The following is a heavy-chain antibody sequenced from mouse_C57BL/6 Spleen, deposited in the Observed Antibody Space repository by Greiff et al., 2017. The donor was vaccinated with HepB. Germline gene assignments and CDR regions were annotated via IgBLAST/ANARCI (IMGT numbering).Heavy chain of an antibody. J-gene: IGHJ3*01. V-gene: IGHV1-52*01. D-gene: IGHD3-1*01. CDR3: VPRGRGCAD. CDR2: IDPSDSET. Sequence: QVQLQQPGAELVRPGSSVKLSCKASGYTFTSYWMHWVKQRPIQGLEWIGNIDPSDSETHYNQKFKDKATLTVDKSSSTAYMQRSSLTSEDSAVYYCVPRGRGCADWGQGTLGTVSA. CDR1: GYTFTSYW.